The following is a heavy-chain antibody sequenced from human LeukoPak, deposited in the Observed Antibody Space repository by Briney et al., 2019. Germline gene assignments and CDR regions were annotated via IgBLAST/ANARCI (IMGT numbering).Heavy chain of an antibody. CDR2: INHSGST. V-gene: IGHV4-34*01. CDR1: GGSFSGYY. D-gene: IGHD5-18*01. J-gene: IGHJ4*02. Sequence: SETLSLTCAVYGGSFSGYYWSWIRQPPGKGLEWIGEINHSGSTNYNPSLKSRVTISVDTSKNQSSLKLSSVTAADTAVYYCARGWSSELWLAYFDYWGQGTLVTVSS. CDR3: ARGWSSELWLAYFDY.